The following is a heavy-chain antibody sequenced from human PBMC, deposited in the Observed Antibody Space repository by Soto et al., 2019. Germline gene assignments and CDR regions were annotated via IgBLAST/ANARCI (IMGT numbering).Heavy chain of an antibody. CDR2: ISYDGSNK. CDR3: ARWVDTAMAYYYYYGMDV. J-gene: IGHJ6*02. V-gene: IGHV3-30-3*01. CDR1: GFTFSSYA. Sequence: QVQLVESGGGVVQPGRSLRLSCAASGFTFSSYAMHWVRQAPGKGLEWVAVISYDGSNKYYADSVKGRFTISRDNSKNTLYLQMNSLRAEDTAVYYCARWVDTAMAYYYYYGMDVWGQGTTVTVSS. D-gene: IGHD5-18*01.